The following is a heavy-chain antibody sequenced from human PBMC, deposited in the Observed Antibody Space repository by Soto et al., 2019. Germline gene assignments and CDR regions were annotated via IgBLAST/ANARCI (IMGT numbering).Heavy chain of an antibody. Sequence: GGSLRLSCAASGFTFSSYAMSWVRQAPGKGLEWVSGISGIGDDTDYADSVKGRFTISRDNSRSTLYLQMNSLRPEDTALYYCVRHCSGTRCFSFDYWGQGTMVTVSS. CDR2: ISGIGDDT. J-gene: IGHJ4*01. V-gene: IGHV3-23*01. D-gene: IGHD2-15*01. CDR3: VRHCSGTRCFSFDY. CDR1: GFTFSSYA.